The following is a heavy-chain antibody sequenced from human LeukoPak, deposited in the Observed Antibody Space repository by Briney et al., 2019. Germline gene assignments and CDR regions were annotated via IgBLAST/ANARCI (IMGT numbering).Heavy chain of an antibody. V-gene: IGHV3-23*01. D-gene: IGHD5-18*01. Sequence: PWGSLLLSCAASGFSFSNYALSWVRQPPGKGLVWVSGLTSSGGSTYYADSVKGRFTISRDNSKNTLYLQMNTLRAEDTAVYYCARDLGYNYGYVGAFDIWGQGTLVTVSS. CDR3: ARDLGYNYGYVGAFDI. J-gene: IGHJ3*02. CDR1: GFSFSNYA. CDR2: LTSSGGST.